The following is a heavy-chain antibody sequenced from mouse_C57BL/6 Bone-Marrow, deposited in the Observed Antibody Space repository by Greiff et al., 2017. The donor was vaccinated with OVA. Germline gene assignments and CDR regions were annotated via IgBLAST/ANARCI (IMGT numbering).Heavy chain of an antibody. CDR2: IYPGDGDT. J-gene: IGHJ2*01. D-gene: IGHD1-1*01. Sequence: QVHVKQSGAELVKPGASVKISCKASGYAFSSYWMNWVKQRPGKGLEWIGQIYPGDGDTNYNGKFKGKATLTADKSSSTAYMQLSSLTSEDSAVYFCARCGSSLYFDYWGQGTTLTVSS. CDR1: GYAFSSYW. CDR3: ARCGSSLYFDY. V-gene: IGHV1-80*01.